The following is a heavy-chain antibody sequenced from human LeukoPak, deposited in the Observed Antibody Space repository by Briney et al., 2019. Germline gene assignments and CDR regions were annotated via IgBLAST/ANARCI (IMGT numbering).Heavy chain of an antibody. V-gene: IGHV3-30*02. Sequence: GGSLRLSCAASGFTFSNYVMNWVRQAPGKGLEWVAFIRYDGSNKYYADSVKGRFTISRDNSKNTLYLQMNSLRAEDTAVYYCASLHDYGDLEYYFDYWGQGTLVTVSS. CDR2: IRYDGSNK. CDR1: GFTFSNYV. J-gene: IGHJ4*02. CDR3: ASLHDYGDLEYYFDY. D-gene: IGHD4-17*01.